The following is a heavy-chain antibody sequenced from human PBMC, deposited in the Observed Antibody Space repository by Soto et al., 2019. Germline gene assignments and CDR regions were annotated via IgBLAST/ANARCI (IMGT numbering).Heavy chain of an antibody. CDR1: GFTFSSYA. D-gene: IGHD1-1*01. Sequence: PGGSLRLSCAASGFTFSSYAMKWVRQAPGKGLEWVSLIGESGTPTYYADSVKGRFTISRDNSKNTLYLQMNSLRAEDTAVYYCAKGPLGVERPNYYFDYWGQGTLVTVSS. V-gene: IGHV3-23*01. CDR2: IGESGTPT. CDR3: AKGPLGVERPNYYFDY. J-gene: IGHJ4*02.